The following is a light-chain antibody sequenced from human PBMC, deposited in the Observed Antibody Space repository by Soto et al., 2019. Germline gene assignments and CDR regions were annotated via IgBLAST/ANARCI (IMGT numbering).Light chain of an antibody. J-gene: IGLJ1*01. Sequence: QSALTQPRSVSGSPGQSVTISCTGTSSDVGGYNYVSWYQQHPGKAPKLMIYDVSKRPSGVPDRFSGSKSGNTASLTISGLQAEDEADYYCCSYEGSYTRDVFGTGTKVTVL. CDR3: CSYEGSYTRDV. CDR1: SSDVGGYNY. V-gene: IGLV2-11*01. CDR2: DVS.